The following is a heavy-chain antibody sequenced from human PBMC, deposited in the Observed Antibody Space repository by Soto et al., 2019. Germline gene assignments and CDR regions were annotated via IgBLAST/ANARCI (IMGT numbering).Heavy chain of an antibody. V-gene: IGHV4-59*08. CDR1: GGSIRGYY. CDR3: ARNELGLDFDY. J-gene: IGHJ4*02. D-gene: IGHD6-13*01. Sequence: SETLSLTCTVSGGSIRGYYWTWIRQPPGKGLEWIGSISYSGTTNYSPSLKSRVTMFIDTSKNQFFLKLTSVTAADTAVVFCARNELGLDFDYWGQGTMVTVSS. CDR2: ISYSGTT.